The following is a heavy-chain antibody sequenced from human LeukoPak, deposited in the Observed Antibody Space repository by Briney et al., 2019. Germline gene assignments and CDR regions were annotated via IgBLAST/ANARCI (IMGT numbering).Heavy chain of an antibody. CDR3: ARDRGHDLWSGSDY. D-gene: IGHD3-3*01. V-gene: IGHV3-30-3*01. Sequence: GGSLRLSCAASGFTFSTYAVHWVRQAPGKGLEWVAVISYDGSRRYYADSVKGRFTISRDNSKNAFLQMNSLRAEDTAVYYCARDRGHDLWSGSDYWGQGTLVTVSS. CDR1: GFTFSTYA. CDR2: ISYDGSRR. J-gene: IGHJ4*02.